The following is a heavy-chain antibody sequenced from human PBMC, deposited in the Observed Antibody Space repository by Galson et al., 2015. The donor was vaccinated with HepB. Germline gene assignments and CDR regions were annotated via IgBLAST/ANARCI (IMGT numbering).Heavy chain of an antibody. CDR3: ARDMEVAATLYYYYYGMDV. CDR2: INSDGSST. Sequence: SLRLSCAASGFTFSNYWMHWVRQAPGRGLVWLSHINSDGSSTNYADPVKGRFTISRDNAKNTLYLQMNSLRAEDTAVYYRARDMEVAATLYYYYYGMDVWGQGTTVTISS. D-gene: IGHD2-15*01. V-gene: IGHV3-74*01. J-gene: IGHJ6*02. CDR1: GFTFSNYW.